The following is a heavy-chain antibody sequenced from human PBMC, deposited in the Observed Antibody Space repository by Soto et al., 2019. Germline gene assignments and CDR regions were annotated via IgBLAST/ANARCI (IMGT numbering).Heavy chain of an antibody. J-gene: IGHJ4*02. Sequence: GGSLRLSCAGSGFTFSNYAMSWVRQAPGKGLAWVSAISGSGGSTYYVDSVKGRFTISRDNSKNTLYLQMNSLRAEDTALYYCAKVPVGATGRFDYWGQGTLVTVSS. D-gene: IGHD1-26*01. CDR1: GFTFSNYA. V-gene: IGHV3-23*01. CDR3: AKVPVGATGRFDY. CDR2: ISGSGGST.